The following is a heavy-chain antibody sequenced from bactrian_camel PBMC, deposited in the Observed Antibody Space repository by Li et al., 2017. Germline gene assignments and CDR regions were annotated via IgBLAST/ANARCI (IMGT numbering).Heavy chain of an antibody. D-gene: IGHD3*01. Sequence: QVQLVESGGGSVQAGGSLRLSCAASGYTRTRDWYCMGWFRQAPGKEREGVALINSDGATEYADSVKGRFTISQDLAEGTLYLQMNQLKPEDTATYFCAANLYDCYSGSLNLGVFDYYGQGTQVTVS. CDR1: GYTRTRDWYC. CDR3: AANLYDCYSGSLNLGVFDY. V-gene: IGHV3S63*01. J-gene: IGHJ6*01. CDR2: INSDGAT.